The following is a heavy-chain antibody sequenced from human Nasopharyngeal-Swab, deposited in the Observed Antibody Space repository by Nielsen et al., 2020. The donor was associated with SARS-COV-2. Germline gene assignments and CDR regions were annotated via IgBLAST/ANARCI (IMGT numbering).Heavy chain of an antibody. J-gene: IGHJ5*02. CDR2: TSYSGKN. CDR3: ARDLYASGSYGWFDP. CDR1: GASITSYY. Sequence: SETLSLTCTVSGASITSYYWTWIRQSPGKGLEWVASTSYSGKNSYNPSLLTRLTISIDTSRNQVSLNLKSVTAADTALYYWARDLYASGSYGWFDPWGQGTLVTVSS. V-gene: IGHV4-59*01. D-gene: IGHD3-10*01.